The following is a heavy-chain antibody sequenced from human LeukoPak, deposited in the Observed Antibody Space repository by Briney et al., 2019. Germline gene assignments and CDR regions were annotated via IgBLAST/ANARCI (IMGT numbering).Heavy chain of an antibody. CDR3: ARRRYFDY. Sequence: SQTLSLTCTVSGDSISSGSYYWSWIRQPAGKGLEWIGRIYSSGSTNYNSFLKSRVTISADTSKNQLSLSLTSVTAADTAVYYCARRRYFDYWGQGTLVTVSS. J-gene: IGHJ4*02. CDR2: IYSSGST. V-gene: IGHV4-61*02. CDR1: GDSISSGSYY.